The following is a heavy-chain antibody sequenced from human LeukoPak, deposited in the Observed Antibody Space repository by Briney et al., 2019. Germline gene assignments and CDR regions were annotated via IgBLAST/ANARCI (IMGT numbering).Heavy chain of an antibody. Sequence: GGSLRLSCAASGFTFSSYEMNWVRQAPGKGLEWVSYISSSGSTIYYADSVKGRFTISRDNSKNTLYLQMNSLRAEDTAVYYCARAYDSSGLIVDYWGQGTLVTVSS. V-gene: IGHV3-48*03. CDR3: ARAYDSSGLIVDY. CDR2: ISSSGSTI. CDR1: GFTFSSYE. J-gene: IGHJ4*02. D-gene: IGHD3-22*01.